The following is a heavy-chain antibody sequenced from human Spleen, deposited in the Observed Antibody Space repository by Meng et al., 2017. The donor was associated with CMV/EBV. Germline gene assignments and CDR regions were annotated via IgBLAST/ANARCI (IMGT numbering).Heavy chain of an antibody. CDR2: ISWDGGTT. CDR3: AKAGRNAEYFQH. CDR1: GFTFSSYT. Sequence: GESLKISCAASGFTFSSYTMNWVRQAPGKGLEWVSLISWDGGTTYYADSVKGRFTISRDNSRNSLYLQMNSLNTEDTALYYCAKAGRNAEYFQHWGQGTLVTVSS. V-gene: IGHV3-43*01. J-gene: IGHJ1*01.